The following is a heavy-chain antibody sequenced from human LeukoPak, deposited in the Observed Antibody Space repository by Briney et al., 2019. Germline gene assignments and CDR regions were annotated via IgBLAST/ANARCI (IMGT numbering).Heavy chain of an antibody. CDR3: ARGLGTYDSSELTWPMISF. J-gene: IGHJ4*02. V-gene: IGHV1-8*01. CDR1: GYTFTSYE. CDR2: MNPDSGDT. D-gene: IGHD3-22*01. Sequence: ASVKVSCKASGYTFTSYEINWVRQASGQGLEWRGWMNPDSGDTAYSQKFQGRITMTRSTSISTAYMELSSLRSEDTAVYYCARGLGTYDSSELTWPMISFWGQGTVVTVSS.